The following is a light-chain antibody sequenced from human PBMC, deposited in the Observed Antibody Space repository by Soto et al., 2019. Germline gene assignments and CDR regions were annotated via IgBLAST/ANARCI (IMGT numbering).Light chain of an antibody. CDR2: DVS. V-gene: IGLV2-14*01. J-gene: IGLJ2*01. CDR3: SSYASTTSRV. Sequence: QSVLTQPASVSGSPGQSITISCTGTSSDIGGYNSVSWYQQHPDKAPQLLIYDVSYRPSGISSRFSGSKSGATASLTISGLQAEDEADYYCSSYASTTSRVFGGGNK. CDR1: SSDIGGYNS.